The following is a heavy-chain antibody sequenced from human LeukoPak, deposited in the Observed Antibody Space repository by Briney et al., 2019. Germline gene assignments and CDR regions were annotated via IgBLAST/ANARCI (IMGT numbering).Heavy chain of an antibody. CDR2: IKQDGSEK. CDR3: ARGGASRL. CDR1: GFTFSSTW. V-gene: IGHV3-7*01. D-gene: IGHD6-25*01. J-gene: IGHJ4*02. Sequence: PGGSLRLSCAASGFTFSSTWMSWVRQAPGKGLEWVANIKQDGSEKYYVDSVKGRFTISRDNAKNSLYLQMNSLRAEDTAVYYCARGGASRLWGQGTLVTVSS.